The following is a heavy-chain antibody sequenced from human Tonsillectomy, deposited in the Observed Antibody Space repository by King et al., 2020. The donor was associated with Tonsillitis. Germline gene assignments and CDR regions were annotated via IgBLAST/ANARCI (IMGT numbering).Heavy chain of an antibody. CDR1: GFIFSNYA. CDR2: ISGSGGRT. Sequence: VQLVESGGGLVQPGGSLRLSCAASGFIFSNYAMSWVRQAPGKGLEWVSAISGSGGRTHYAESVKGRFTISRDNSKNTLYMQMNSLTAEDTAVYYCAKDTAVAGYYWGQGTQVIVSS. CDR3: AKDTAVAGYY. V-gene: IGHV3-23*04. J-gene: IGHJ4*02. D-gene: IGHD6-19*01.